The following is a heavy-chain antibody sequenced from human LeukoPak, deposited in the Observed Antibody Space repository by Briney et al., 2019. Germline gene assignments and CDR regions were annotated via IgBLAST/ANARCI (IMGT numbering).Heavy chain of an antibody. CDR3: ARRDLEGWYSDL. J-gene: IGHJ2*01. CDR1: GFTFSSYA. CDR2: ISYDGGYK. V-gene: IGHV3-30*14. Sequence: GGSLRLSCAASGFTFSSYAMHWVRQAPGKGLEWVTIISYDGGYKYYADSVKGRFTISRDNSKNTLYLQMNSLRPEDTAVYYCARRDLEGWYSDLWGRGTLVTVSS.